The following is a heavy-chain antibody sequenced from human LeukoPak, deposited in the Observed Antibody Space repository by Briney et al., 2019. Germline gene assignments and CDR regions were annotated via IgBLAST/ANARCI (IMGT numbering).Heavy chain of an antibody. Sequence: GGSLRLSCAASGFTFSSYGMHWVRQAPGKGLEWVAFIRYDGSNKYYADSVKGRFTISRDNSKNTLYLQMNSLRAEDTAVYYCARRAVSGSYYFDYWGQGTLITVSS. CDR2: IRYDGSNK. CDR3: ARRAVSGSYYFDY. V-gene: IGHV3-30*02. CDR1: GFTFSSYG. D-gene: IGHD1-26*01. J-gene: IGHJ4*02.